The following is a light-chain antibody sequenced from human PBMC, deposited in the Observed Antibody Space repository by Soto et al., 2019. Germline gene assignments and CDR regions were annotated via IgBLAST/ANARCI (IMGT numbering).Light chain of an antibody. CDR3: HQYISYPYT. Sequence: DIQMTQSPSTLSASVGDSVTITCRASQSISVWLAWYQQKPGRAPKLLIFDVSTLASGVPSRFSGSGSGPEFTLTINTLQADDFATYYCHQYISYPYTFGQRTKVDIK. J-gene: IGKJ2*01. CDR1: QSISVW. CDR2: DVS. V-gene: IGKV1-5*01.